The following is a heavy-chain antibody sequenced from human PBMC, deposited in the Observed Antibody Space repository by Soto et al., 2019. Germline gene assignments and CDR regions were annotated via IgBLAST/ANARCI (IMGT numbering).Heavy chain of an antibody. CDR1: GESFNAFY. D-gene: IGHD2-15*01. Sequence: QVQLHQWGAGLLKPPETLSLTCSVHGESFNAFYWSWIRQPPGKGLEWIGEINHSGSTNYNPSLKNRVTRSIDTSKRQVALRLTSLTAADTAVYYCARRRDEVVTARFVFWGQGALVTVSS. V-gene: IGHV4-34*01. CDR3: ARRRDEVVTARFVF. CDR2: INHSGST. J-gene: IGHJ4*02.